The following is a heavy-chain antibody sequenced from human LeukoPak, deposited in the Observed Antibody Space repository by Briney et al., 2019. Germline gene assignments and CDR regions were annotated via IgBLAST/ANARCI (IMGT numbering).Heavy chain of an antibody. CDR2: IYYSGST. CDR3: ARLSLAVAGDDFDY. V-gene: IGHV4-39*01. Sequence: PSETLSLTCTVSGGSISSNSYYWGWVRQPPGKGLEWLGSIYYSGSTFYNPPLKSRVTISVDTSKNQFSLKLSSVTAADTAVYYCARLSLAVAGDDFDYWGQGTLVTVSS. CDR1: GGSISSNSYY. D-gene: IGHD6-19*01. J-gene: IGHJ4*02.